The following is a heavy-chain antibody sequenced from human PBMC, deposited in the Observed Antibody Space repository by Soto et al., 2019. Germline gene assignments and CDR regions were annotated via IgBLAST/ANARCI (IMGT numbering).Heavy chain of an antibody. CDR2: INPDSGST. CDR1: GYTFTNYG. V-gene: IGHV1-18*01. J-gene: IGHJ6*02. D-gene: IGHD5-12*01. Sequence: ASVKVSCKASGYTFTNYGCSWVRQALGQGLEWMGWINPDSGSTNHAQKVQGRVTMTTDTSTSTVYMELSSLRSEDTAVYYCARENIVAMIGCMDVWGQGTTVTVSS. CDR3: ARENIVAMIGCMDV.